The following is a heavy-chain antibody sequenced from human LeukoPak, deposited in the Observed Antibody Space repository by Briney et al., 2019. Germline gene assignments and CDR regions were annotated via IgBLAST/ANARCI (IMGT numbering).Heavy chain of an antibody. CDR2: INPNSGGT. Sequence: ASVKVSCTASGYTFTGYYMHCVRQAPGQGLEWVGRINPNSGGTNYAQKFQGRVTMTRDTSISTAYMELSRLRSDDTAVYYCARSGLEWVMDVWGQGTTVTVSS. CDR3: ARSGLEWVMDV. J-gene: IGHJ6*02. V-gene: IGHV1-2*06. CDR1: GYTFTGYY. D-gene: IGHD3-3*01.